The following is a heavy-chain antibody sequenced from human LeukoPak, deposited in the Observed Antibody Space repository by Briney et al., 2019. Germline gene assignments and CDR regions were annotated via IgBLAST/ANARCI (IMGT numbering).Heavy chain of an antibody. V-gene: IGHV4-38-2*02. Sequence: SETLSLTRTVSGYSISSDYYWGWIRQPPGRGLEWIGTIYHSGSTYYNPSLKSRVTISVDTSKNQFSLKLSSVTAADTAVYYCAREGGVTRGKNWFDPWGQGTLVTVSS. CDR1: GYSISSDYY. D-gene: IGHD2-21*02. CDR3: AREGGVTRGKNWFDP. J-gene: IGHJ5*02. CDR2: IYHSGST.